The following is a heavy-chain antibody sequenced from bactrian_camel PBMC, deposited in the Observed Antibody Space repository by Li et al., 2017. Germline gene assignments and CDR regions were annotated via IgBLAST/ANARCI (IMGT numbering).Heavy chain of an antibody. CDR1: GDTSNINS. CDR3: AAVPRGLGTWGDDDRTY. CDR2: NDSDGFP. J-gene: IGHJ4*01. V-gene: IGHV3S53*01. D-gene: IGHD5*01. Sequence: QVQLVESGGGSVQAGGSLRLSCVVSGDTSNINSMAWFRQAPGNEREAVAANDSDGFPSYSALVKGRFTISRDNAKPSVYLQMNSLKPEDTGMYYCAAVPRGLGTWGDDDRTYWGQGTQVTV.